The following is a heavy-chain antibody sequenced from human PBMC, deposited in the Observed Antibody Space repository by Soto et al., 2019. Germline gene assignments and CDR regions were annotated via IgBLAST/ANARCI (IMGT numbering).Heavy chain of an antibody. CDR3: AKPRRVVGHWWEPLIPFDP. CDR1: GFTFSSYA. J-gene: IGHJ5*02. D-gene: IGHD1-26*01. Sequence: EVQLLESGGGLVQPGGSLRLSCAASGFTFSSYAMSWVRQAPGKGLEWVSAISGSGGSTYYADSVKGRFTISRDNSKNTLYLQMNSLRAEDTAVYYCAKPRRVVGHWWEPLIPFDPWGQGTLVTVSS. CDR2: ISGSGGST. V-gene: IGHV3-23*01.